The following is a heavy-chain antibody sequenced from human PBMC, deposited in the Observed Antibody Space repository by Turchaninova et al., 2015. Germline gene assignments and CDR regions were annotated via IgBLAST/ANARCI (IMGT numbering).Heavy chain of an antibody. V-gene: IGHV3-30*02. J-gene: IGHJ3*02. D-gene: IGHD3-16*01. CDR3: ATLPYAAIDI. CDR1: GFAFSTYG. CDR2: IRYEGSNK. Sequence: QVQLVESGGGVVQPGGSLRLSCAASGFAFSTYGMHWVRQAPGTGLAWLALIRYEGSNKYYAKSGKGRFTIARENSKSRLYLQMNSLRAEDTAVYYCATLPYAAIDIWGQGTMVTVSS.